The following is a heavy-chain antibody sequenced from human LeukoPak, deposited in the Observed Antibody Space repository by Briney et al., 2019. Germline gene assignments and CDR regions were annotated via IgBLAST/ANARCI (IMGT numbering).Heavy chain of an antibody. V-gene: IGHV3-9*01. CDR3: ARGFDCSSTRCSCMDV. Sequence: GRSLRLSCAASGFTFDDYAMHWVRQAPGKGLEWVSGISWNSGSIGYADSVKGRFTISRDNAKNSLYLQMNSLRAEDTAVYYCARGFDCSSTRCSCMDVWGQGTTVTVSS. J-gene: IGHJ6*02. D-gene: IGHD2-2*01. CDR1: GFTFDDYA. CDR2: ISWNSGSI.